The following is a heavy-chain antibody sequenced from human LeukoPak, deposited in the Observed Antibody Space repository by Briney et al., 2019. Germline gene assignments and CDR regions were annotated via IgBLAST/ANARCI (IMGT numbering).Heavy chain of an antibody. CDR3: ARNYDRSGYVGAFDI. V-gene: IGHV3-30*04. Sequence: PGRSLRPSCAASGFTFSSYAMHWVRQAPGKGLEWVAVISYDGSNKYYADSVKGRFTISRDNSKNTLYLQMNSLRAEDTAVYYCARNYDRSGYVGAFDIWGQGTMVTVSS. J-gene: IGHJ3*02. CDR2: ISYDGSNK. CDR1: GFTFSSYA. D-gene: IGHD3-22*01.